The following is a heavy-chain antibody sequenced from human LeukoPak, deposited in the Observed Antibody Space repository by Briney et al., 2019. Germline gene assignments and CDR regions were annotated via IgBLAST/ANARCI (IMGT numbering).Heavy chain of an antibody. D-gene: IGHD3-3*01. CDR1: GYTFTTYT. J-gene: IGHJ4*02. CDR3: AVRYYDFWSGYNTFDY. CDR2: INTGNGNT. Sequence: PRASVKVSCKASGYTFTTYTMHWVRQAPGQSLEWMGWINTGNGNTKYSQEFQGRVTITRDTSASTAYMELSSLRSEDTAVYYCAVRYYDFWSGYNTFDYWGQGTLVTVSS. V-gene: IGHV1-3*03.